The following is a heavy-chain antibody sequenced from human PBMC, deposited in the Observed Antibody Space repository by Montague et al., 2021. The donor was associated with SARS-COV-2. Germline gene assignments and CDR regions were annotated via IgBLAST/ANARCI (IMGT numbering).Heavy chain of an antibody. CDR3: ARVHIVVVTAMRYFDL. V-gene: IGHV4-31*03. D-gene: IGHD2-21*02. J-gene: IGHJ2*01. Sequence: TLSLTCTVSGGSISSGGYYWSWIRQHPGEGLEWIGHIYYSGSTXYNPSLKSRVTISVDTSKNQFSLKLSSVTAADTAVYYCARVHIVVVTAMRYFDLWGRGTLVTVSS. CDR2: IYYSGST. CDR1: GGSISSGGYY.